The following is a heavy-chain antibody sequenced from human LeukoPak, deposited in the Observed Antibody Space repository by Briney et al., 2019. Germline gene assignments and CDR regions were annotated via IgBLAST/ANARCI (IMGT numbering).Heavy chain of an antibody. V-gene: IGHV3-7*01. J-gene: IGHJ3*02. Sequence: GGSLRLSCAASGFTFSSYWMTWVRQAPGKGLEWVANIKQDGSGKNYVDSVKGRFTISRDNAKNSLYLQMNSLRAEDTAVYYCARDQADFWSGYSLDAFDIWGQGTMVTVSS. CDR1: GFTFSSYW. CDR2: IKQDGSGK. D-gene: IGHD3-3*01. CDR3: ARDQADFWSGYSLDAFDI.